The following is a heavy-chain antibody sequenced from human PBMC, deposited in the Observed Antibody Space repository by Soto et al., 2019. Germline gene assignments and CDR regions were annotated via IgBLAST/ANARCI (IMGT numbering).Heavy chain of an antibody. D-gene: IGHD3-16*01. Sequence: QVPLVQSGAEVQKPGSSVKVSCKASGGTFSSYTISWVRQSPGQGLEWMGRIIPILGIANYAQKFQGRVTITADKSTRTAYMELSSLRSEDTAVYYCAREGGVTLDDWGQGTLVTVSS. CDR1: GGTFSSYT. CDR2: IIPILGIA. V-gene: IGHV1-69*08. CDR3: AREGGVTLDD. J-gene: IGHJ4*02.